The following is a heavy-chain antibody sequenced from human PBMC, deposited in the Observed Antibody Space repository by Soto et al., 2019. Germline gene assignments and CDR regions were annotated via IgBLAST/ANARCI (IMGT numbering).Heavy chain of an antibody. J-gene: IGHJ5*02. CDR3: TTEWTHVWIGVGNWFDT. Sequence: GGSLRLSCAASGFTFSNAWMSWVRQAPGKGLEWVARIKSNTDGGTTDYAAPVKGRFTNSRDDSKNTLYLQMNSLKTADTAVDYCTTEWTHVWIGVGNWFDTWGQGTLVTVSS. CDR2: IKSNTDGGTT. V-gene: IGHV3-15*01. CDR1: GFTFSNAW. D-gene: IGHD3-3*02.